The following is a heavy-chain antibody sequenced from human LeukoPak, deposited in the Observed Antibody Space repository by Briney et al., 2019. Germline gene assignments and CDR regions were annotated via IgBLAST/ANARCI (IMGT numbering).Heavy chain of an antibody. Sequence: ASVKVSFKASGYTFTDYGINWVRQAPGQGPEWMGWISTLYGNKNFAQKFQGRVTMTSDTSTSTAYLELASLTSDDSAIYYCSRARSRASNWYWDHWGQGTLVTVSS. V-gene: IGHV1-18*01. CDR1: GYTFTDYG. D-gene: IGHD2-8*02. J-gene: IGHJ4*02. CDR2: ISTLYGNK. CDR3: SRARSRASNWYWDH.